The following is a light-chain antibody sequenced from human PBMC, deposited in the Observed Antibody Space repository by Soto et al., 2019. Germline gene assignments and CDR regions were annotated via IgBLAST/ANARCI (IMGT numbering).Light chain of an antibody. J-gene: IGLJ3*02. CDR1: SSDIGSYNL. CDR3: CSYAASSNFNWV. V-gene: IGLV2-23*03. CDR2: EGS. Sequence: QSALTQPASVSGSPGQSITISCTGTSSDIGSYNLVSWYQQHPGKAPKVIIYEGSNRPSGVSNRFSASKSGNKASLTISGRQAEDEADYYCCSYAASSNFNWVFGGGTKLTVL.